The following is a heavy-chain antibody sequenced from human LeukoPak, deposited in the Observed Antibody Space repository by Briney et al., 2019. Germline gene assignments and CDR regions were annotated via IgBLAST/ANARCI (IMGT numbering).Heavy chain of an antibody. CDR1: GGSVSSGDYY. V-gene: IGHV4-30-4*01. CDR3: ARSLLSAGSGSYGFDP. CDR2: IYYSGST. Sequence: SETLSLTCSVSGGSVSSGDYYWSWIRQPPGKGLEWIGHIYYSGSTHHNPSLKSRVTISVDTSKNQFSLKLSSVTATDTAVYYCARSLLSAGSGSYGFDPWGQRTLVTVSS. D-gene: IGHD3-10*01. J-gene: IGHJ5*02.